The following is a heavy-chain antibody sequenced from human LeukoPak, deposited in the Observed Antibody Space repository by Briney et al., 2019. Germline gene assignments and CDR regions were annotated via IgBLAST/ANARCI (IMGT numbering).Heavy chain of an antibody. D-gene: IGHD2-2*01. CDR3: ASAYCSSTTCYTFDY. CDR2: IYYSGST. J-gene: IGHJ4*02. CDR1: GGSISSGDYY. V-gene: IGHV4-30-4*01. Sequence: PSETLSLTCTVSGGSISSGDYYWSWIRQPPGKGLEWIGYIYYSGSTYYNPSLKSRVTLSVDTSKNQFSLKLSSVTAADTAVYFCASAYCSSTTCYTFDYWGQGTLVTVSS.